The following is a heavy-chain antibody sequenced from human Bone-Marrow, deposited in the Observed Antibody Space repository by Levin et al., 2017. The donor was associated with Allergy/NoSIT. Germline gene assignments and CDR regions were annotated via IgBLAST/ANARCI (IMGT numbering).Heavy chain of an antibody. Sequence: GASVKVSCKASGYTFTSYGISWVRQAPGQGLEWMGWISGNNDNTHYAQQFQGRVTLTTDTSTSTAYMELRSLRSDDTALYYCARDAAVITYYGMDVWGQGTTVTVSS. V-gene: IGHV1-18*01. J-gene: IGHJ6*02. CDR1: GYTFTSYG. D-gene: IGHD3-16*02. CDR2: ISGNNDNT. CDR3: ARDAAVITYYGMDV.